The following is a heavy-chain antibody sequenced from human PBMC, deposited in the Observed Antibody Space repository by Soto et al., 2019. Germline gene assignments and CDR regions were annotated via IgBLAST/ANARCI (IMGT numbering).Heavy chain of an antibody. J-gene: IGHJ4*02. Sequence: EVQLVESGGGLVRPGGSLRLSCAASGFTFSSYSMNWVGQAPGKGLEWVSSISSSSSYIYYADSVKGRFTISRDNAKNSLYLQMNSLRAEDTAVYYCARDLNYYGSGKDYWGQGTLVTVSS. D-gene: IGHD3-10*01. CDR2: ISSSSSYI. CDR3: ARDLNYYGSGKDY. V-gene: IGHV3-21*01. CDR1: GFTFSSYS.